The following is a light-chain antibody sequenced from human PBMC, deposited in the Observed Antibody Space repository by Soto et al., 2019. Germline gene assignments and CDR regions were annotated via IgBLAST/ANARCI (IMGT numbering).Light chain of an antibody. Sequence: EIVMTHSPATVPVSPCERVTLSFSASQSVSIDLAWYQQKPGQAPRLLIYGASTRATDIPATFTGSGSGTEFTLTISSLQSEDIAVYYCQQYNKWPQTFGQGTKV. CDR2: GAS. CDR1: QSVSID. J-gene: IGKJ1*01. CDR3: QQYNKWPQT. V-gene: IGKV3-15*01.